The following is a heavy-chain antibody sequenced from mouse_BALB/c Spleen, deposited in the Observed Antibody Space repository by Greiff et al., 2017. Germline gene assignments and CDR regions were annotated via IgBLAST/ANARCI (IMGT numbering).Heavy chain of an antibody. Sequence: QVQLKESGPGLVAPSQSLSITCTVSGFSLTGYGVNWVRQPPGKGLEWLGMIWGDGSTDYNSALKSRLSISKDNSKSQVFLKMNSLQTDDTARYYCARGPNWVYYAMTTGVKEPQSPSPQ. D-gene: IGHD4-1*01. CDR2: IWGDGST. CDR1: GFSLTGYG. CDR3: ARGPNWVYYAMTT. V-gene: IGHV2-6-7*01. J-gene: IGHJ4*01.